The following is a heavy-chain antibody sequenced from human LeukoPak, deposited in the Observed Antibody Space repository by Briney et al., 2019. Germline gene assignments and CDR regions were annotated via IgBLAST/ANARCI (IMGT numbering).Heavy chain of an antibody. CDR3: AHSPDWGDSIPVYFDY. CDR1: GFSLSTSGVG. J-gene: IGHJ4*02. CDR2: IYWNDDK. Sequence: SGPTLVNPTQTLTLTCAFSGFSLSTSGVGVGWIRQPPGKALEWLALIYWNDDKRYSPSLKSRLTITRDTSKNQVVLTMTNVDPVDAATYYCAHSPDWGDSIPVYFDYWGQGTLVTVSS. V-gene: IGHV2-5*01. D-gene: IGHD2-21*02.